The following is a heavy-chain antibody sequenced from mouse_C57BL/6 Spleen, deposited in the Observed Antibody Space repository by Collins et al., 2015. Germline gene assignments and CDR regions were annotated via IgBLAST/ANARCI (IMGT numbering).Heavy chain of an antibody. Sequence: QVQLQQPGAELVKPGASVKMSCKASGYTFTSYWITWVKQRPGQGLEWIGDIYPGSGSTNYNEKFKSKATLTVDTSSSTAYMQLSSLTSEDSAVYYCARGRFITTVVATPYAMDYWGQGTSVTVSS. CDR1: GYTFTSYW. J-gene: IGHJ4*01. V-gene: IGHV1-55*01. CDR2: IYPGSGST. D-gene: IGHD1-1*01. CDR3: ARGRFITTVVATPYAMDY.